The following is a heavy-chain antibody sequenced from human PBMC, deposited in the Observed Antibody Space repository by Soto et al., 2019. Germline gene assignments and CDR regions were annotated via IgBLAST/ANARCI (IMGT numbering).Heavy chain of an antibody. J-gene: IGHJ3*02. CDR1: GASISSGDYS. CDR2: IYHSGST. CDR3: ARFTYYYDSSGYSGALDI. D-gene: IGHD3-22*01. V-gene: IGHV4-30-2*01. Sequence: SETLSLTGTISGASISSGDYSWSWIRQPPGKDLEWIGYIYHSGSTYYNPSLKSRVTISVDRSKNQFSLKLSSVTAADTAVYYCARFTYYYDSSGYSGALDIWGQGTMVTVSS.